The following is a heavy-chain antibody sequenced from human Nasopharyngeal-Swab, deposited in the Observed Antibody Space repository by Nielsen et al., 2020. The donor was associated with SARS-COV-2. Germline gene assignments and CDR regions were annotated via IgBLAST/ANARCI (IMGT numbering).Heavy chain of an antibody. CDR3: ARDTTWDGWFGEFFGY. Sequence: GGSLRLSCAASGFTFSSYWMSWVRQAPGKGLEWVANIKQDGSEKYYVDSVKGRFTISRDNAKNSLYLQMNSLRAEDTAVYYCARDTTWDGWFGEFFGYWGQGTLVTASS. J-gene: IGHJ4*02. CDR2: IKQDGSEK. V-gene: IGHV3-7*01. D-gene: IGHD3-10*01. CDR1: GFTFSSYW.